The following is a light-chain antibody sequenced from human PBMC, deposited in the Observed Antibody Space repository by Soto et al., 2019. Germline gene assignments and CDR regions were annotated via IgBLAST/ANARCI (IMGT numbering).Light chain of an antibody. CDR3: TSYTTSGTYV. CDR2: DVS. CDR1: SSDVGGYNY. J-gene: IGLJ1*01. V-gene: IGLV2-14*01. Sequence: QSVLAQPASVSGSPGQSITISCTGTSSDVGGYNYVSWYQQHPGKAPQVMIYDVSNRPSGVSYRFSASKSGNTASLTISWLQAEDEADYFSTSYTTSGTYVFGTGTKVTVL.